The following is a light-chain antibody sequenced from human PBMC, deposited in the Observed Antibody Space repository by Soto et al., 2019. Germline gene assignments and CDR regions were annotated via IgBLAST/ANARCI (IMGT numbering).Light chain of an antibody. CDR2: DAS. CDR3: HQYDNHPFSGST. V-gene: IGKV1-33*01. J-gene: IGKJ3*01. Sequence: DIQMTQSPSSLSASVGDRVTITCQASQDISNYLNWYQQKPGKAPKLLIYDASNLETGVPSRFSGSGSGTDFTFTISSLQPEDIATYYCHQYDNHPFSGSTFGAGTKVDIK. CDR1: QDISNY.